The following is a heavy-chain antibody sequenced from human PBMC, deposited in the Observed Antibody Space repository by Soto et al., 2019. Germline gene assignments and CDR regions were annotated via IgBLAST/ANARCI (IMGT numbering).Heavy chain of an antibody. Sequence: QVQLVQSGAEVKKPGSSVKVSCKASGGTFSNYVITWVRQAPGQGLEWVGRIIPMFGTANYAQKFQDRVTITEDESTSAAYMELSSLRSEDTAMYYCARDSGDYYDSSGQTSFDYWGQGTLVTVSS. CDR1: GGTFSNYV. V-gene: IGHV1-69*15. CDR2: IIPMFGTA. CDR3: ARDSGDYYDSSGQTSFDY. D-gene: IGHD3-22*01. J-gene: IGHJ4*02.